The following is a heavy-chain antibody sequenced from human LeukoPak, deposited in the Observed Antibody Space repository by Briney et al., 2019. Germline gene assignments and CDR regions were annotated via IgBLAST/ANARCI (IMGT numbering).Heavy chain of an antibody. D-gene: IGHD2-8*01. V-gene: IGHV1-46*01. Sequence: ASVKVSCKASGYTFTSYYMHWVRQAPGQGLEWMGIINPSGGSTSCAQKSQGRVTMTRDMSTSTVYMELSSLRSEDTAVYYCARDPGDSMVFIYYFDYWGQGTLVTVSS. CDR3: ARDPGDSMVFIYYFDY. J-gene: IGHJ4*02. CDR2: INPSGGST. CDR1: GYTFTSYY.